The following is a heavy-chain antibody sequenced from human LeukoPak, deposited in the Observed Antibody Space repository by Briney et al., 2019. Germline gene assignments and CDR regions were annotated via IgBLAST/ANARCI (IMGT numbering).Heavy chain of an antibody. CDR3: AKASITIFGVVISYYYYYMDV. D-gene: IGHD3-3*01. Sequence: GGSLRLSCAASGFTFSSYAMSWVRQAPGKGLEWVSAISGSGGSTYYADSVKGRFTISRDNSKNTLYLQMNSLRAEDTAVYYCAKASITIFGVVISYYYYYMDVWGEGTTVTVSS. CDR2: ISGSGGST. CDR1: GFTFSSYA. J-gene: IGHJ6*03. V-gene: IGHV3-23*01.